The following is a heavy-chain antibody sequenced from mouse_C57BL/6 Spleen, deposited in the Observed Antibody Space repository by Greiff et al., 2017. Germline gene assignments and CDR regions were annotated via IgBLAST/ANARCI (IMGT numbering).Heavy chain of an antibody. CDR2: IDPETGGT. J-gene: IGHJ1*03. CDR3: TRALSYYSNADWYFDV. D-gene: IGHD2-5*01. CDR1: GYTFTDYE. Sequence: VQRVESGAELVRPGASVTLSCKASGYTFTDYEMHWVKQTPVHGLEWIGAIDPETGGTAYNQKFKGKAILTADKSSSTAYMELRSLTSEDSAVYYCTRALSYYSNADWYFDVWGTGTTLTVSS. V-gene: IGHV1-15*01.